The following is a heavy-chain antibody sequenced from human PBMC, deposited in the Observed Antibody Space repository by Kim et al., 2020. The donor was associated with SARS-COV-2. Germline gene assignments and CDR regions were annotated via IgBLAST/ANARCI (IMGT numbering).Heavy chain of an antibody. V-gene: IGHV4-4*02. CDR1: GGSISSSNW. CDR3: ARDLSPYYYDSSGYLPQVTDAFDI. CDR2: IYHSGST. J-gene: IGHJ3*02. Sequence: SETLSLTCAVSGGSISSSNWWSWVRQPPGKGLEWIGEIYHSGSTNYNPSLKSRVTISVDKSKNQFSLKLSSVTAADTAVYYCARDLSPYYYDSSGYLPQVTDAFDIWGQGTMVTVSS. D-gene: IGHD3-22*01.